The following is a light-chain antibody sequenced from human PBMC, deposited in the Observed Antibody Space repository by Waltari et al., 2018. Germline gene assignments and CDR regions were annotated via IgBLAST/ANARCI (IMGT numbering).Light chain of an antibody. CDR1: SSDVGPYNS. CDR3: SSYISSSTLEP. Sequence: QSALTQPASVSGSPGQSITISCTGTSSDVGPYNSVSWYQQHPGKAPKLMIFDVSIRPSGVSNRFSGSKSGNTASLTISGLQAEDEADYYCSSYISSSTLEPFGGGTSLTVL. CDR2: DVS. V-gene: IGLV2-14*03. J-gene: IGLJ2*01.